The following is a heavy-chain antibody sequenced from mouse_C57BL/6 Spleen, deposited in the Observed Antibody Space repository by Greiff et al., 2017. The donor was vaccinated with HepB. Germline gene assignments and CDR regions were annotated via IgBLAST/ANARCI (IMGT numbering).Heavy chain of an antibody. CDR1: GYSFTGYY. Sequence: VHVKQSGPELVKPGASVKISCKASGYSFTGYYMNWVKQSPEKSLEWIGEINPSTGGTTYNQKFKAKATLTVDKSSSTAYMQLKSLTSEDSAVYYCAKFYDYDEYYFDYWGQGTTLTVSS. D-gene: IGHD2-4*01. V-gene: IGHV1-42*01. CDR3: AKFYDYDEYYFDY. CDR2: INPSTGGT. J-gene: IGHJ2*01.